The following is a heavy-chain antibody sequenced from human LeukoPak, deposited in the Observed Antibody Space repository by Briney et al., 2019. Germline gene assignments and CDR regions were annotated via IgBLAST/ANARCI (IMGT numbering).Heavy chain of an antibody. J-gene: IGHJ5*02. V-gene: IGHV4-4*07. CDR2: IFTSGIT. D-gene: IGHD3-3*01. CDR1: GGPFSGYY. CDR3: AREYYYDFWSGHVNWFDP. Sequence: SETLSLTCTVSGGPFSGYYWSWIRQPARKTLEWIARIFTSGITTYNPSLRSRVTMSVDTSKSQFSLNMGSVTAADTAIYYCAREYYYDFWSGHVNWFDPWGQGTLVTVSS.